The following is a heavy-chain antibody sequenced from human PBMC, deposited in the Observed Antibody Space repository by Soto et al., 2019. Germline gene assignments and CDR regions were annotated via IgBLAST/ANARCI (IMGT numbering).Heavy chain of an antibody. CDR1: GGSITSTIDY. CDR3: ARRGSASWRNWFDS. CDR2: IYYDGST. J-gene: IGHJ5*01. D-gene: IGHD2-2*01. Sequence: SETLSLTCSVSGGSITSTIDYWGWIRQSPGKGLEWIGNIYYDGSTFYNPSLKSRVTISVDTSKRQFSLRVSSVTAADTAVYYCARRGSASWRNWFDSWGQGTLVTVSS. V-gene: IGHV4-39*01.